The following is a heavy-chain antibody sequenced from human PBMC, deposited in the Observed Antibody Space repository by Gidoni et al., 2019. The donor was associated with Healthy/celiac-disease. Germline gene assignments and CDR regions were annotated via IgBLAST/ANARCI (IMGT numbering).Heavy chain of an antibody. D-gene: IGHD2-21*02. Sequence: EVQLLESGGGLVQPGGSLRLSCAASGFTFSSYALSWVRQAPGKGLEWVSAISGSGGSTYYADSVKGRFTISRDNSKNTLYLQMNSLRAEDTAVYYCAKVWGVVTAIHPDWYFDLWGRGTLVTVSS. V-gene: IGHV3-23*01. J-gene: IGHJ2*01. CDR2: ISGSGGST. CDR1: GFTFSSYA. CDR3: AKVWGVVTAIHPDWYFDL.